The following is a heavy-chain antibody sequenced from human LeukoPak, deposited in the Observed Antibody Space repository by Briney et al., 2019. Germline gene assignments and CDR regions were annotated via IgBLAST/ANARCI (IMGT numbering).Heavy chain of an antibody. J-gene: IGHJ5*02. Sequence: SQTLSLTCAISGDSVSSNSAAWNWIRQFPSRGLEWLGRTYYRSKWYNDYAVSLRSRITINPDTSENQFSLQLNSVTPEDTAVYYCARDRVELNWFDPWGQGTLVTVSS. CDR1: GDSVSSNSAA. D-gene: IGHD3-3*01. CDR2: TYYRSKWYN. V-gene: IGHV6-1*01. CDR3: ARDRVELNWFDP.